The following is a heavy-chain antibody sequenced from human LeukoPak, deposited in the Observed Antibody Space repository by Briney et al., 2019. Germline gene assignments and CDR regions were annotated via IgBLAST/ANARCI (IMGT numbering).Heavy chain of an antibody. D-gene: IGHD4-17*01. CDR2: IRYDGSNK. Sequence: GGSLRLSCAASGFTFSSYGMHWVRQAPGKGLEWVAFIRYDGSNKYYADSVKGRFTISRDNSKNTLYLQMNSLRAEDTAVYYCARPTTVGSLFDYWGQGTLVTVSS. V-gene: IGHV3-30*02. CDR3: ARPTTVGSLFDY. J-gene: IGHJ4*02. CDR1: GFTFSSYG.